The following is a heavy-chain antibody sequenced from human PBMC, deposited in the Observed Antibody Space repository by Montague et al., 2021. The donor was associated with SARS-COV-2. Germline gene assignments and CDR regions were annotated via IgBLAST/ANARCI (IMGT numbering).Heavy chain of an antibody. CDR1: GGSLRRCC. V-gene: IGHV4-34*01. Sequence: SETLSLTCAVYGGSLRRCCSGGHRQEPQSGLELIWGINHSGSTNYNPSLKSRVTISVDTSKDQFSLKLSSVTAADTAVYYCARVRYYGSGTSLGMDVWGQGTTVTVSS. CDR3: ARVRYYGSGTSLGMDV. CDR2: INHSGST. D-gene: IGHD3-10*01. J-gene: IGHJ6*02.